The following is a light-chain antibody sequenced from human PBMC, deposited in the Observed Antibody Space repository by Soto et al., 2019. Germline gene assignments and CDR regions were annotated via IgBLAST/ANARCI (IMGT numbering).Light chain of an antibody. CDR1: SSNIGSNY. Sequence: QSVLTQPPSASGTPGQRVTISCSGSSSNIGSNYVYWYQQLLGTAPKLLIYTNDQRPSGVPDRFSGSKSGTSASLAISGLRSEDEADYYCAAWDASLRGWVFGGGTKLTVL. V-gene: IGLV1-47*02. J-gene: IGLJ3*02. CDR3: AAWDASLRGWV. CDR2: TND.